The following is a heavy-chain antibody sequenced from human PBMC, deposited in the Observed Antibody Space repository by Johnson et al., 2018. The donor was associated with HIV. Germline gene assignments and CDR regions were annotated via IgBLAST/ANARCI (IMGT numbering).Heavy chain of an antibody. CDR1: GFTFSSYA. CDR2: IPYAGSNK. CDR3: AREGGRDAFDI. Sequence: QVQLVESGGGVVQPGRSLRLSCVASGFTFSSYAVHWVRQAPGKGPEWVAVIPYAGSNKYYADSVKGRFTISRDNSKNTLYLQMNILRAEDTAVYYCAREGGRDAFDIWGQGTMVTVSS. D-gene: IGHD2-15*01. V-gene: IGHV3-30*04. J-gene: IGHJ3*02.